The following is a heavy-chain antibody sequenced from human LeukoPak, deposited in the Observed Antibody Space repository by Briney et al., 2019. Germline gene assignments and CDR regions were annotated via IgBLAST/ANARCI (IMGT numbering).Heavy chain of an antibody. CDR3: ARVPRSPGSGSYYKTLKNWFDP. D-gene: IGHD3-10*01. CDR2: INPNSGGT. J-gene: IGHJ5*02. V-gene: IGHV1-2*02. Sequence: ASVKVSCKASGYTFTGYYMHWVRQAPGQGLEWMGWINPNSGGTNYAQKFQGRVTMTRNTSISTAYMELSSLRSEDTAVYYCARVPRSPGSGSYYKTLKNWFDPWGQGTLVTVSS. CDR1: GYTFTGYY.